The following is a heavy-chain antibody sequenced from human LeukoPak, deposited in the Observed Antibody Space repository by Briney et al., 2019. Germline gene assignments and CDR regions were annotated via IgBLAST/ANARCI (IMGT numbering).Heavy chain of an antibody. CDR3: ARGVLELRRGMGWFDP. V-gene: IGHV1-69*15. D-gene: IGHD1-7*01. CDR1: GCTFSSYA. CDR2: IIPIFGTA. J-gene: IGHJ5*02. Sequence: GASVTVSCKASGCTFSSYAISWVRQAPGQGLEWTGRIIPIFGTANYAQKFQGRVTITADESTSTAYMELSSLRSEDTAVYYCARGVLELRRGMGWFDPWGQGTLVTVSS.